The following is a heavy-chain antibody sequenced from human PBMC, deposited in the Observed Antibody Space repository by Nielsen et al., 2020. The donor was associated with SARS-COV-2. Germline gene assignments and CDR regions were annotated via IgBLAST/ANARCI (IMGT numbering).Heavy chain of an antibody. CDR3: ARDMTTVTPNWFDP. J-gene: IGHJ5*02. V-gene: IGHV3-74*01. CDR1: GFTFSSYW. D-gene: IGHD4-17*01. Sequence: GVLKISCAASGFTFSSYWMHWVRQAPGKGLVWVSRINSDGSSTSYADSVKGRFTISRDNAKNTLYLQMNSLRAEDTAVYYCARDMTTVTPNWFDPWGQGTLVTVSS. CDR2: INSDGSST.